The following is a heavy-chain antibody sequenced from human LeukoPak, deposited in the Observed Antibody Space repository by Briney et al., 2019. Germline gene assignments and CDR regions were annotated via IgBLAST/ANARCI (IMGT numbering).Heavy chain of an antibody. Sequence: PGESLQISCEVYGYSFTTYWLGWVRQMPGKGPEWMGTFNPGDSDIRYSPSFQGQVTTSADKSISTAYLQWSSLKASDTAMYYCARHVSSSRVAFDIWGQGTMVTVSS. CDR2: FNPGDSDI. D-gene: IGHD2-2*01. V-gene: IGHV5-51*01. J-gene: IGHJ3*02. CDR1: GYSFTTYW. CDR3: ARHVSSSRVAFDI.